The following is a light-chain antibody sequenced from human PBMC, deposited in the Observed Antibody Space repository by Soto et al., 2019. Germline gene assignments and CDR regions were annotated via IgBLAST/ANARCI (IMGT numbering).Light chain of an antibody. V-gene: IGKV3-15*01. CDR3: QQYNNWSYT. CDR2: GAS. Sequence: EIVMTQSPATLSVSPGERATLSCRASQSVSSNLAWYQQKPGHAPRLLIYGASTRATGIPARFSGSGSGTEFTLTISSLQSEAFAVYYCQQYNNWSYTFGQGTKLEIK. J-gene: IGKJ2*01. CDR1: QSVSSN.